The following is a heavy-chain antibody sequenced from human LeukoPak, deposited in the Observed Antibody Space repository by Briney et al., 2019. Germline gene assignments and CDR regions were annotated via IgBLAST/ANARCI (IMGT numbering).Heavy chain of an antibody. CDR1: GFTVSTNY. CDR2: IYSGGST. Sequence: GGSLRLSCAASGFTVSTNYMNWVRQAPGKGLEWVSVIYSGGSTYYADSVKGRFTISRDNSKNTLYLQMNSLRAEDTAVYYCARVDGDGYKSSAFDYWGQGTLVTVSS. D-gene: IGHD5-24*01. V-gene: IGHV3-66*01. CDR3: ARVDGDGYKSSAFDY. J-gene: IGHJ4*02.